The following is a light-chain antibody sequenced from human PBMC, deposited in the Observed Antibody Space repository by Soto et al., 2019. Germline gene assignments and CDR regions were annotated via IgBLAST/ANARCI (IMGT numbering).Light chain of an antibody. V-gene: IGLV2-8*01. CDR3: NSYAGSNVYV. CDR1: SSDVGGYNY. Sequence: QSVLTPPPSASGSPGQSVTVSCTGTSSDVGGYNYVSWYQQHPGKAPKLMIYEVSKRPSGVPDRFSGSKSGNTASLTVSGLQAEDEADYYCNSYAGSNVYVFGTGTKVTVL. J-gene: IGLJ1*01. CDR2: EVS.